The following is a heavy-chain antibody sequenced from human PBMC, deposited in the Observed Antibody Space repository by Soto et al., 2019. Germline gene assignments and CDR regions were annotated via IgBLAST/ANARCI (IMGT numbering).Heavy chain of an antibody. D-gene: IGHD3-10*01. Sequence: PSETLSLTCAVSGGSISSSNWWSWVRQPPGKGLEWIGEIYHSGSTNYNPSLNSRVTMSVDTSKNQFSLKVNSVTAADTAVYYCARESYYGSGATVVAYWGQGTLVTVSS. CDR2: IYHSGST. CDR1: GGSISSSNW. V-gene: IGHV4-4*02. CDR3: ARESYYGSGATVVAY. J-gene: IGHJ4*02.